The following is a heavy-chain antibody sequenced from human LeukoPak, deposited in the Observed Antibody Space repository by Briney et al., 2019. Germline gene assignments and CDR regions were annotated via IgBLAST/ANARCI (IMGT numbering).Heavy chain of an antibody. D-gene: IGHD3-3*01. CDR1: GFTFTSYW. J-gene: IGHJ4*02. CDR3: ARCFDFWSASYTGSFDC. Sequence: GGSLRLSCAASGFTFTSYWMSWVRQAPGKGLEWVANIKQDGSEKYYVDSVKGRFTISRDNAKNFLYLQMNSLRAEDTAVYYCARCFDFWSASYTGSFDCWGQGTLVTVSS. V-gene: IGHV3-7*03. CDR2: IKQDGSEK.